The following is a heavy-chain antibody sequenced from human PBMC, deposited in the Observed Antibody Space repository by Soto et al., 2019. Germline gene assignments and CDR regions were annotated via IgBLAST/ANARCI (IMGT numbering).Heavy chain of an antibody. CDR1: GYSFTTYG. CDR2: ISGYNGDT. V-gene: IGHV1-18*01. Sequence: QGLLVQSGAEVKQPGASVKVSCKASGYSFTTYGISWVRQAPGQGLEWMGWISGYNGDTNNVQKFQDRVTMTIDRSTIPASLELRSLTSDDTAVYYCARNGLPPYYEYGMRVWCQGTTVTV. J-gene: IGHJ6*02. CDR3: ARNGLPPYYEYGMRV. D-gene: IGHD2-8*01.